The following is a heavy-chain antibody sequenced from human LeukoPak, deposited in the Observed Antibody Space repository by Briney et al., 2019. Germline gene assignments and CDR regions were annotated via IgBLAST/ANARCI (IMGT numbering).Heavy chain of an antibody. J-gene: IGHJ4*02. D-gene: IGHD2-15*01. V-gene: IGHV3-23*01. CDR3: AKRKISAFAS. Sequence: GGSLRLSCTASGFTFRTYAMNWVRQAPGKGLEWLSGISGSGNGTYYADSVKGRFIISRDNSKNMVYLQMNSLTVEGTATYYFAKRKISAFASWGQGPLLIVSS. CDR2: ISGSGNGT. CDR1: GFTFRTYA.